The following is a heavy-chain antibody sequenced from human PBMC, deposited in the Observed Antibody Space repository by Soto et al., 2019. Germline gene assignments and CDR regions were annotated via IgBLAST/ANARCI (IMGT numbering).Heavy chain of an antibody. V-gene: IGHV1-3*01. CDR1: GYTFTSYA. D-gene: IGHD2-15*01. CDR2: INAGNGNT. J-gene: IGHJ6*02. Sequence: ASVKVSCKASGYTFTSYAMHWVRQAPGQRLEWMGWINAGNGNTKYSQKFQGRVTITRDTSASTAYMELSSLRSEDTAVYYCTRAHCSGGSCYLGYGMDVWGQGTTVTVSS. CDR3: TRAHCSGGSCYLGYGMDV.